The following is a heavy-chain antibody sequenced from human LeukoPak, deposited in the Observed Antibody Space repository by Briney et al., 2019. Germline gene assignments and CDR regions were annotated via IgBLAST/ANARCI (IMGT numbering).Heavy chain of an antibody. CDR3: ATGNYDFVWGSYRYPDY. J-gene: IGHJ4*02. V-gene: IGHV1-46*01. CDR2: INPSGGST. CDR1: GYTFTSYY. Sequence: GAPVKVSCKASGYTFTSYYMHWVRQAPGQGLEWMGVINPSGGSTSYSQNFQGRVTMTRDTSTSTVYMELSSLRSEDTAVYYCATGNYDFVWGSYRYPDYWGQGTLVTVSS. D-gene: IGHD3-16*02.